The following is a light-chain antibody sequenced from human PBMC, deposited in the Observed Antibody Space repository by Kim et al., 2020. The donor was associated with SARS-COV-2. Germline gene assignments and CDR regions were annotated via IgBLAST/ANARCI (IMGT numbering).Light chain of an antibody. CDR3: QQYYRWPPYI. V-gene: IGKV3-15*01. J-gene: IGKJ2*01. Sequence: EIVLTQSPATLSVSPGERATLSCRASQSVGSNLAWYQQRPGQAPRLLIYGASTRATGVPARFSGSGSGTEFTLTISSPQSEDFAVYYCQQYYRWPPYIFGQGPRVEI. CDR2: GAS. CDR1: QSVGSN.